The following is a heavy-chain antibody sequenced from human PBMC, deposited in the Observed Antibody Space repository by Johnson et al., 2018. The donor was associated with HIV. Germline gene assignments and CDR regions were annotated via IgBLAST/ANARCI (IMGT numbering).Heavy chain of an antibody. CDR2: IKQDGSEK. CDR1: GFTFSSYW. Sequence: EQLVESGGGLVQPGGSLRLSCAASGFTFSSYWMSWVRQAPGKGLEWVANIKQDGSEKNYVDSVKGRFIISRDNAKNSLYLQMNSLRAEDTAVYYCAREGWILDRNDAVDIWGQGTMVTVSS. J-gene: IGHJ3*02. V-gene: IGHV3-7*01. CDR3: AREGWILDRNDAVDI. D-gene: IGHD3/OR15-3a*01.